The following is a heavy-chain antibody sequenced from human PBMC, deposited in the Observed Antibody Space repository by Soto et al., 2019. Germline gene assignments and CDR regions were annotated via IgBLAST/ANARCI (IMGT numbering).Heavy chain of an antibody. D-gene: IGHD3-3*01. CDR3: AKSPQSTTIFGVVRTGY. V-gene: IGHV3-23*01. CDR2: ISGSGGST. CDR1: GFTFSSYA. Sequence: PGGSLRLSCAASGFTFSSYAMSWVRHAPGKGLEWVSAISGSGGSTYYADSVKGRFTISRDNSKNTLYLQMNSLRAEDTAVYYCAKSPQSTTIFGVVRTGYWGQGTLVTVSS. J-gene: IGHJ4*02.